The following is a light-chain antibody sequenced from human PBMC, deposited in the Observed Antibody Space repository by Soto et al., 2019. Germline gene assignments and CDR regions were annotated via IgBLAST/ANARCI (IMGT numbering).Light chain of an antibody. CDR3: QQSYSTPRT. J-gene: IGKJ1*01. CDR2: AAS. Sequence: DIQLTQSPSSLSASVGDRVTITCLASQSISSYLNWYQQKPGKAPKLLIYAASSFQSGVPSRFSGSGSGTDFTLTISSLQPDDFATYYCQQSYSTPRTFGQGTKVEIK. V-gene: IGKV1-39*01. CDR1: QSISSY.